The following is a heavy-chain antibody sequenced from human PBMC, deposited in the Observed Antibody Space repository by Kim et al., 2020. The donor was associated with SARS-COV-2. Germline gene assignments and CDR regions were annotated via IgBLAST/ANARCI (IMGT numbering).Heavy chain of an antibody. D-gene: IGHD3-10*01. CDR2: INNGVVTT. CDR1: GFPFRSFA. V-gene: IGHV3-23*01. J-gene: IGHJ6*02. CDR3: AKDEPLYGIGTYSSSPRYIMHV. Sequence: VGSLRLSCVASGFPFRSFAMTWVRQAPGKGLEWLAIINNGVVTTYFADSVRGRLTLSRDKSRSTLYLQMNSLRVEYTAVYYCAKDEPLYGIGTYSSSPRYIMHVWGQGTTVTVSS.